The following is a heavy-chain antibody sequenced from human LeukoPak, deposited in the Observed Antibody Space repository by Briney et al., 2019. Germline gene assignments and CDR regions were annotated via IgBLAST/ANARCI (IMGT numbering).Heavy chain of an antibody. V-gene: IGHV4-59*08. Sequence: PSETLSLTCTVSGGSISSYYWSWIRQPPGKGLEWLGYIYYSGSTNYNPSLKSRVTISVDTSKNQFSLKLSSVTAADTAVYYCARHTVVPADNFDYWGQGTLVTVSS. CDR1: GGSISSYY. CDR3: ARHTVVPADNFDY. D-gene: IGHD2-2*01. CDR2: IYYSGST. J-gene: IGHJ4*02.